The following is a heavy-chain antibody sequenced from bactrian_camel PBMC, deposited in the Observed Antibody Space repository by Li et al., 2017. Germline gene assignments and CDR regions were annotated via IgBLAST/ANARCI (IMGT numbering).Heavy chain of an antibody. V-gene: IGHV3S53*01. CDR3: AADLPRGVDPLGEDAIHEFGY. CDR2: IHSDGTT. D-gene: IGHD3*01. CDR1: GSTISLNT. J-gene: IGHJ6*01. Sequence: VQLVESGGGLVQSGGSLRLSCVASGSTISLNTIGWFRQAPGKEREGVGSIHSDGTTTYADSSKGRFTISKDKAKKTFYLQMTSLKPEDTAMYYCAADLPRGVDPLGEDAIHEFGYWGQGTQVTVS.